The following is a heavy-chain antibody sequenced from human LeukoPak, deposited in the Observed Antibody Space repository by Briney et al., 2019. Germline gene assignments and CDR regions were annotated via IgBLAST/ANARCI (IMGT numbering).Heavy chain of an antibody. Sequence: GGSLRLSCAASGFTFSRYSVNWVRQAPGKGLEWVSYISSSSSTIYYADSVKGRFTISRDNAKNSLYLQMNSLRAEDTAVYYCARDNLSGSYWSFDYWGQGTLVTVSS. J-gene: IGHJ4*02. CDR1: GFTFSRYS. CDR3: ARDNLSGSYWSFDY. V-gene: IGHV3-48*01. D-gene: IGHD1-26*01. CDR2: ISSSSSTI.